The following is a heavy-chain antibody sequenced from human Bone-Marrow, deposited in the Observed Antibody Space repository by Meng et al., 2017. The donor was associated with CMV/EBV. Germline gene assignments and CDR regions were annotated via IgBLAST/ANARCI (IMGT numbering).Heavy chain of an antibody. CDR3: TRGFPGGGHAVFSDY. CDR2: IHYSGTT. CDR1: GGSMSSYY. J-gene: IGHJ4*02. Sequence: ESLKISCRVSGGSMSSYYWTWIRHSPGEGLEWIGWIHYSGTTSFNPSLKSRVAISIDTSKNQFFLNLKSVTAADTAVYYCTRGFPGGGHAVFSDYWGQGMLVTGSS. V-gene: IGHV4-59*01. D-gene: IGHD3-16*01.